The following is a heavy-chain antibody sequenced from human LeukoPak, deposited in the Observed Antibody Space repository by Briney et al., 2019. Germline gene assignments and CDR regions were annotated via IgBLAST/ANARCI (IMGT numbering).Heavy chain of an antibody. V-gene: IGHV3-23*01. CDR1: GFTFSHFA. D-gene: IGHD5-12*01. CDR2: ISSSGAST. CDR3: AKDKESNYDYVNCFDS. Sequence: GTSLRLSCAASGFTFSHFAIHWVRQAPAKGLEWVSSISSSGASTYYTDSVTGRFTISRDNSKNTLYLQMNSLRAEDTAVYYCAKDKESNYDYVNCFDSWGQGTLVTVSS. J-gene: IGHJ5*01.